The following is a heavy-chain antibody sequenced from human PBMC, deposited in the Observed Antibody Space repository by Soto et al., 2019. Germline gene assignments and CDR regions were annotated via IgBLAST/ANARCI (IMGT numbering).Heavy chain of an antibody. D-gene: IGHD2-21*02. CDR3: AKDWRWVTAVQPIDYYYGMDA. CDR1: GLSFRSYG. J-gene: IGHJ6*02. Sequence: QVQLVESGGGVVQPGRSLRLSCAASGLSFRSYGMHWVRQAPGKGLEWVAVISNDGSDKSHAESVKGRFTISRDDSKSTVYLQMNSLITEDTAVYYCAKDWRWVTAVQPIDYYYGMDAWGQGTTVTVSS. V-gene: IGHV3-30*18. CDR2: ISNDGSDK.